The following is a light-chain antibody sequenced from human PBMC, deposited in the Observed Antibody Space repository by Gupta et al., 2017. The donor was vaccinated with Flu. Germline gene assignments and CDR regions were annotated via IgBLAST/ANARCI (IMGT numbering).Light chain of an antibody. CDR2: STS. V-gene: IGKV1-39*01. CDR1: QSIALH. CDR3: QQTDTTPRT. Sequence: PSALSASVGDRVAITCRASQSIALHVNWYQQKPGKAPHLLIHSTSALHTGVPSRFNGSGAWSDFTLTINSLQPEDFATYYCQQTDTTPRTFGQGTRVEIK. J-gene: IGKJ1*01.